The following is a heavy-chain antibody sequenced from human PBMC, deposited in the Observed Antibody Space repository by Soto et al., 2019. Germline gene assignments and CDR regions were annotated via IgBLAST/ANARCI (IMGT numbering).Heavy chain of an antibody. CDR2: INPNSGGT. V-gene: IGHV1-2*02. CDR1: GYTFTGYY. D-gene: IGHD5-18*01. J-gene: IGHJ6*02. CDR3: ARDWVDTAIQGHYYYYYGMDV. Sequence: ASVKVSCKASGYTFTGYYMHWARQAPGQGLEWMGWINPNSGGTNYAQKFQGRVTMTRDTFISTAYMELSRLRSDDTAVYYCARDWVDTAIQGHYYYYYGMDVWGQGTTVTVSS.